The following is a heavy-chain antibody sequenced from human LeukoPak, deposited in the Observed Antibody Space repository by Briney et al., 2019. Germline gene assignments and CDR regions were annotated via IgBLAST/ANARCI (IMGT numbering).Heavy chain of an antibody. CDR1: GGSFSGYY. CDR2: VTHGGST. CDR3: ARYGSFGAYCGGDCYLGGSKLWFDP. V-gene: IGHV4-34*01. Sequence: PSETLSLTCGVYGGSFSGYYWSWIRQSPGKGLEWIGEVTHGGSTNYNPSLKSRVSISVDTSKKQFSLKLSSVTAADTAVYYCARYGSFGAYCGGDCYLGGSKLWFDPWGQGTLVTVSS. J-gene: IGHJ5*02. D-gene: IGHD2-21*02.